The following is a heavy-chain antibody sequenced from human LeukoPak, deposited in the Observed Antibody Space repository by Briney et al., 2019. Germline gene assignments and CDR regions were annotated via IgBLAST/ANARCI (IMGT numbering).Heavy chain of an antibody. CDR3: ARHVRPGYYYYYMDV. D-gene: IGHD3-10*02. CDR1: GGSISSSSYY. J-gene: IGHJ6*03. CDR2: IYYSGST. Sequence: SETLSLTCTVSGGSISSSSYYWGWIRQPPGKGLEWIGSIYYSGSTYYNPSLKSRVTISVDTSKNQFSLKLSSATAADTAVYYCARHVRPGYYYYYMDVWGKGTTVTVSS. V-gene: IGHV4-39*01.